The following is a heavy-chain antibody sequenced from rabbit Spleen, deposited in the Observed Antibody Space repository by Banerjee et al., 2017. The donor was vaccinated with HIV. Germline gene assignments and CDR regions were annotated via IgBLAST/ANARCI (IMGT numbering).Heavy chain of an antibody. CDR2: IGAGSSSNT. CDR3: ARGYAGGDAGCALNL. J-gene: IGHJ4*01. D-gene: IGHD4-2*01. CDR1: GLDFSSSYW. Sequence: QSLEESGGDLVKPGASLTLTCKASGLDFSSSYWICWVRQAPGKGLEWIACIGAGSSSNTYYASWAKGRFTISKPSSTTVTLQMTSLTAADTATYFCARGYAGGDAGCALNLWGPGTLVTVS. V-gene: IGHV1S40*01.